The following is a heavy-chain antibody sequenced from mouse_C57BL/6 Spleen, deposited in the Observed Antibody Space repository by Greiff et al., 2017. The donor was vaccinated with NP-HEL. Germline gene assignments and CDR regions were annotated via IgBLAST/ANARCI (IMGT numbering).Heavy chain of an antibody. D-gene: IGHD1-1*01. CDR3: TSALHYYGSSHWYFDV. V-gene: IGHV1-15*01. CDR1: GYTFTDYE. CDR2: IDPETGGT. J-gene: IGHJ1*03. Sequence: QVQLQQSGAELVRPGASVTLSCKASGYTFTDYEMHWVKQTPVHGLEWIGAIDPETGGTAYNQKFKGKAILTADKSSSTAYMELRSLTSEDSAVYYCTSALHYYGSSHWYFDVWGTGTTVTVSS.